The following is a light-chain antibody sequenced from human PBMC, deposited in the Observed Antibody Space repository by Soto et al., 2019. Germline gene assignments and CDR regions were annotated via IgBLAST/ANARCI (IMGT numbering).Light chain of an antibody. J-gene: IGKJ4*01. CDR1: QSVSSSY. V-gene: IGKV3-20*01. Sequence: IGLTQSPCTVSLSQGERATLSCRASQSVSSSYLAWYQQKPGQAPRLLIYGASSRATGIPDRFSGSGSGTDFTLTISRLEPEDFAVYYCQQYGSSPLTFGGGTKVDI. CDR2: GAS. CDR3: QQYGSSPLT.